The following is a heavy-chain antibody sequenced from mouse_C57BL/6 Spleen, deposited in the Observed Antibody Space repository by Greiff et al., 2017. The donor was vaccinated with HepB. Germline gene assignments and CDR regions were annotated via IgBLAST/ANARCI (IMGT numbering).Heavy chain of an antibody. V-gene: IGHV5-17*01. CDR1: GFTFSDYG. D-gene: IGHD4-1*02. J-gene: IGHJ1*03. CDR2: ISSGSSTI. Sequence: DVHLVESGGGLVKPGGSLKLSCAASGFTFSDYGMHWVRQAPEKGLEWVAYISSGSSTIYYADTVKGRFTISRDNAKNTLFLQMTSLRSEDTAMYYCATTVAGYFDVWGTGTTVTVSS. CDR3: ATTVAGYFDV.